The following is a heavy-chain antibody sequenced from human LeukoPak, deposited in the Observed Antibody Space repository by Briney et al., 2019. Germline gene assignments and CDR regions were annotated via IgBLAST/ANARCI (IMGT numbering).Heavy chain of an antibody. CDR3: ANFVDTSMGGNDY. J-gene: IGHJ4*02. CDR1: GFTFSSYA. CDR2: ISSSSDHI. V-gene: IGHV3-23*01. Sequence: GGSLRLSCAASGFTFSSYAMSWVRRAPGKGLEWVSAISSSSDHIYYADSVQGRFTISRDNSKNTLYLQMNSLRAEDTALYYCANFVDTSMGGNDYWGQGTLVTVSS. D-gene: IGHD5-18*01.